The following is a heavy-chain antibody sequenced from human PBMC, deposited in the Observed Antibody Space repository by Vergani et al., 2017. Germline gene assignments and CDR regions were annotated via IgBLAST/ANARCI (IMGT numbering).Heavy chain of an antibody. D-gene: IGHD2-15*01. CDR1: GFTFSSYA. V-gene: IGHV3-23*01. Sequence: EVQLLESGGGLVQPGGSLRLSCGASGFTFSSYAMTWVRQAPGKGLEWVSAISGSGGNTFYTDSVKGRFTISRDNSKDTLYFQMNSLRVEDTAIYYCAKARDPNCKGGNCYSYYYGLDLWGQGTTVTVSS. J-gene: IGHJ6*02. CDR3: AKARDPNCKGGNCYSYYYGLDL. CDR2: ISGSGGNT.